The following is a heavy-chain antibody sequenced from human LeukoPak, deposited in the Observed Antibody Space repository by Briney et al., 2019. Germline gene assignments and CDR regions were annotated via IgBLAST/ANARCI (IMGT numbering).Heavy chain of an antibody. J-gene: IGHJ3*01. V-gene: IGHV3-23*01. CDR2: ISGSGGST. CDR3: AKDVDYDYVWGSFAV. CDR1: GFTFSSYA. D-gene: IGHD3-16*01. Sequence: GGSLRLSCAASGFTFSSYAMSWVRQAPGKGLEWVSAISGSGGSTYYADSVKGRFTISRDNSKNTLYLQMNSLRAEDTAVYYCAKDVDYDYVWGSFAVWGQGTTVTVSS.